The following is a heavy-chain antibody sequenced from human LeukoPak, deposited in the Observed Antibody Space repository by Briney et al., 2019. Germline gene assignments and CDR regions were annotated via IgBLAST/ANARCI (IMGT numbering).Heavy chain of an antibody. CDR3: ARLIPRSQTPAVAGTWDSY. Sequence: GGSLRLSCAASGFTFSSYSMNWLRQAPGKGLGWVSSISSSSSYIYYADSVKGRFTISRDNAKNSLYLQMNSLRAEDTAVYCCARLIPRSQTPAVAGTWDSYWGQGTLVTVS. CDR2: ISSSSSYI. J-gene: IGHJ4*02. V-gene: IGHV3-21*01. D-gene: IGHD6-19*01. CDR1: GFTFSSYS.